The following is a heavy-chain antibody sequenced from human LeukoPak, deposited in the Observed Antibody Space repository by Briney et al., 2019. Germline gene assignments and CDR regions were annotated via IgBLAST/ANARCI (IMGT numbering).Heavy chain of an antibody. CDR1: GFTFNTYA. J-gene: IGHJ4*02. D-gene: IGHD2-2*01. CDR2: ISYDGSNK. V-gene: IGHV3-30-3*01. Sequence: GRSLRLSCAASGFTFNTYALHWVRQAPGKGLEWVAVISYDGSNKYYADSVKGRFTISRDNSKNTLYLQMNSLRAEDTAVYYCAKGGVPVVSPAVNWGQGTLVTVSS. CDR3: AKGGVPVVSPAVN.